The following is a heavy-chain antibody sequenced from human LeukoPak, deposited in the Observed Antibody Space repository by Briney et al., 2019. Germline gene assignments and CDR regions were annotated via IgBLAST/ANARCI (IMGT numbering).Heavy chain of an antibody. Sequence: ASVKVSCKASGYTFTSYDINWVRQATGQGLEWMGWMNPNSGNTGYAQKFQGRVTITRNTSISTAYMELSSLRSEDTAVYYCARGIRFGELYDYWGQGTLVTVSS. V-gene: IGHV1-8*03. J-gene: IGHJ4*02. CDR1: GYTFTSYD. D-gene: IGHD3-10*01. CDR2: MNPNSGNT. CDR3: ARGIRFGELYDY.